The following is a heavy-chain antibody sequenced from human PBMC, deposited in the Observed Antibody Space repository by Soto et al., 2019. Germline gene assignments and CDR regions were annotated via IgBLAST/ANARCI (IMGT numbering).Heavy chain of an antibody. J-gene: IGHJ4*02. V-gene: IGHV3-66*01. Sequence: EVQLVESGGGLVQPGGSLRLSCAASGFTVSSNYMSWVRQAPGKGLEWVSVIYSGGSTYYADSVKGRFTISRDNSKNTLDLQMNSLRAEDTAVYYCARDPAPWGGPSFDYWGQGTLVTVSS. CDR1: GFTVSSNY. CDR3: ARDPAPWGGPSFDY. D-gene: IGHD3-16*01. CDR2: IYSGGST.